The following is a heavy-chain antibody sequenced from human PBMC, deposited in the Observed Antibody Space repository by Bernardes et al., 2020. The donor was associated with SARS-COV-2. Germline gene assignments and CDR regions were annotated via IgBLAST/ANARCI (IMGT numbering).Heavy chain of an antibody. Sequence: ASVKVSCKASGYTFTDYYMHWVRQAPGQGLEWMGWINPTSGGTTYAQKFQGTVTMTRDTSISTAYMELSRLRSDDTAVYYCARDATTGIAAAFDYWGQGTLVTVS. J-gene: IGHJ4*02. D-gene: IGHD6-13*01. CDR1: GYTFTDYY. CDR2: INPTSGGT. V-gene: IGHV1-2*02. CDR3: ARDATTGIAAAFDY.